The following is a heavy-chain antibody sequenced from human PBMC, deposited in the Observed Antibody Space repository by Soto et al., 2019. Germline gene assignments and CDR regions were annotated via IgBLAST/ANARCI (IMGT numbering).Heavy chain of an antibody. CDR2: IIPIFGTA. CDR1: GGTVSSYA. CDR3: AREPITSGYDLYNWYDP. V-gene: IGHV1-69*01. Sequence: QVQLVQSGAEVKKPGSSVKVSCKASGGTVSSYAISWVRQAPVQGLEWMGGIIPIFGTANYAQKFQGRVTITADESTSTAYMELSSLRSEATAVYYCAREPITSGYDLYNWYDPWGQGTLVTVSS. D-gene: IGHD5-12*01. J-gene: IGHJ5*02.